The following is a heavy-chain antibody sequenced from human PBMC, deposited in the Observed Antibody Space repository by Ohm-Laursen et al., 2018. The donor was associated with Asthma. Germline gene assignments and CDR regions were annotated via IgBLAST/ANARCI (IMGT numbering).Heavy chain of an antibody. Sequence: SETLSLTCAVSGGSISSGGYYWSWIRQHPGKGLEWIGYIYYSGSTYYNPSLKSRVTISIDTSKNQFSLKLSSVTAADTAVYYCAREATVITRYFDSWGQGILVTVSS. CDR2: IYYSGST. J-gene: IGHJ4*02. D-gene: IGHD4-23*01. CDR1: GGSISSGGYY. V-gene: IGHV4-31*11. CDR3: AREATVITRYFDS.